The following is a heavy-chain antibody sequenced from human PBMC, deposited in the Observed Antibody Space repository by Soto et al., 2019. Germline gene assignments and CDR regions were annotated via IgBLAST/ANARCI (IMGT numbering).Heavy chain of an antibody. V-gene: IGHV4-4*07. D-gene: IGHD1-26*01. CDR1: GGSIRRYY. CDR3: AREGARGFVMAV. Sequence: SENLSLTCNVSGGSIRRYYWSWIRQPAGKALEWIGRIYTSGTTNYNPSLKSRATMLVDTSKNQFSLKLSSVTAADTAVYYCAREGARGFVMAVWGQRSTVTVS. CDR2: IYTSGTT. J-gene: IGHJ6*02.